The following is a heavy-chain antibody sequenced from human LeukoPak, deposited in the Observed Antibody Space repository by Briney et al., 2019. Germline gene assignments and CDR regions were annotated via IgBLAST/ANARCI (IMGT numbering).Heavy chain of an antibody. Sequence: SSETLSLTCAVYGGSFSGYYWSWIRQPPGKGLEWIGEINHSGSTNYNPSLKSRVTISVDTSKNQFSPKLSSVTAADTAVYYCASPNSSSWYLGYWGQGTLVTVSS. CDR2: INHSGST. CDR3: ASPNSSSWYLGY. D-gene: IGHD6-13*01. CDR1: GGSFSGYY. J-gene: IGHJ4*02. V-gene: IGHV4-34*01.